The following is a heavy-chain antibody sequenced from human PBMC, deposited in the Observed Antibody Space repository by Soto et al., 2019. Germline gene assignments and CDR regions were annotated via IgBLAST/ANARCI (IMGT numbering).Heavy chain of an antibody. CDR3: ARTESGTFDP. Sequence: SETLSLTCAVSGGSISSGGYSWSWIRQPPGRGLEWIGHIFYSGSTYYNPSLKSRVTISVDRSKNQFSLKLSSVTAADTAVYYCARTESGTFDPWGQGTLVTVSS. CDR2: IFYSGST. CDR1: GGSISSGGYS. V-gene: IGHV4-30-4*07. D-gene: IGHD1-7*01. J-gene: IGHJ5*02.